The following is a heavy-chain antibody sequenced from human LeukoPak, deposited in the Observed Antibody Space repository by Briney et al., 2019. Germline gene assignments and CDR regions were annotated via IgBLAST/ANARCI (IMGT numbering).Heavy chain of an antibody. CDR2: IIPIFGTA. CDR3: ARLVVDYDSSGYWYYYYGMDV. J-gene: IGHJ6*02. D-gene: IGHD3-22*01. V-gene: IGHV1-69*13. Sequence: SVKVSCKASGGTFSSYAISWVRQAPGQGLEWMGGIIPIFGTANYAQKFQGRVTITADESTSTAYMELSSLRSEDTAVYYCARLVVDYDSSGYWYYYYGMDVGGQGPTVTVS. CDR1: GGTFSSYA.